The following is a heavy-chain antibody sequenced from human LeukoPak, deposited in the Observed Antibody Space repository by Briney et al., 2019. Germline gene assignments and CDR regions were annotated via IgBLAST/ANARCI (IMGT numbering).Heavy chain of an antibody. CDR1: GFTFSRYW. CDR3: ARQKAVVVVAATPDEDYGDYVDYYYYMDV. Sequence: GGSLRLSCAASGFTFSRYWMSWVRQAPGKGLEWVANIKEDGSEKYYVDSVRGRLTISRDNAKNSLSLQIKSLRAEDTAVYYCARQKAVVVVAATPDEDYGDYVDYYYYMDVWGKGTTVTVSS. D-gene: IGHD2-15*01. V-gene: IGHV3-7*01. CDR2: IKEDGSEK. J-gene: IGHJ6*03.